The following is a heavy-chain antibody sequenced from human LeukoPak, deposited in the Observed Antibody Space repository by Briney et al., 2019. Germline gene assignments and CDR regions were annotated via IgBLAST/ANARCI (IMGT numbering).Heavy chain of an antibody. V-gene: IGHV1-2*02. Sequence: GASVKVSCKASGYTFTSYGISWVRQAPGQGLEWMGWINPNSGGTNYAQKFQGRVTMTRDTSISTAYMELSRLRSDDTAVYYCARDGSIAARPMDYWGQGTLVTVSS. CDR1: GYTFTSYG. D-gene: IGHD6-6*01. J-gene: IGHJ4*02. CDR2: INPNSGGT. CDR3: ARDGSIAARPMDY.